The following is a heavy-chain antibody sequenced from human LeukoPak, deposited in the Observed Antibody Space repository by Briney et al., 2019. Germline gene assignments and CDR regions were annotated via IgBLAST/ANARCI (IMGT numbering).Heavy chain of an antibody. J-gene: IGHJ6*02. Sequence: SGGSLRLSCAASGFTVSSNYMSWVRQAPGKGLEWIGEINHSGSTNYNPSLKSRVTISVDTSKNQFSLKLSSVTAADTAVYYCARARGNSYGSYYYYGMDVWGQGATVTVSS. V-gene: IGHV4-34*01. CDR1: GFTVSSNY. CDR3: ARARGNSYGSYYYYGMDV. CDR2: INHSGST. D-gene: IGHD5-18*01.